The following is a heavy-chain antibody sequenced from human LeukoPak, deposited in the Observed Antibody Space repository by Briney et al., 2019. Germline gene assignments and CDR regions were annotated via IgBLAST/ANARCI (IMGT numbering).Heavy chain of an antibody. V-gene: IGHV1-46*01. CDR2: INPSGGTT. D-gene: IGHD6-6*01. Sequence: ASVKVSCKASGYTFTSHQMHWVRQAPGQGLEWMGIINPSGGTTTYAQKFQGRVTMTSDTSTSTVSMELSSLRSEDTAVYYCASRVSFSFDYWGQGTLDTVSS. CDR3: ASRVSFSFDY. CDR1: GYTFTSHQ. J-gene: IGHJ4*02.